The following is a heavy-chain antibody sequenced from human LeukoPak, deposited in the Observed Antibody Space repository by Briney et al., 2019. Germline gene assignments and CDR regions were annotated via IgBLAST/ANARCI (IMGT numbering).Heavy chain of an antibody. CDR1: GFTFSSYS. D-gene: IGHD2-2*02. V-gene: IGHV3-21*01. CDR3: ARDVYCSSTSCYSSNYY. CDR2: ISSSSSYI. Sequence: GGSLRLPCAASGFTFSSYSMNWVRQAPGKGLEWVSSISSSSSYIYYADSVKGRFTISRDNAKNSLYLQMNSLRAEDTAVYYCARDVYCSSTSCYSSNYYWGQGTLVTVSS. J-gene: IGHJ4*02.